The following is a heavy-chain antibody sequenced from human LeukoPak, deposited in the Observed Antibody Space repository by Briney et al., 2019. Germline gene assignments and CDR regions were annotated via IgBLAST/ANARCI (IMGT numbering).Heavy chain of an antibody. CDR3: ARSPYYYDSSGYYVD. Sequence: GGSLRLSCAASGFTFSSHSMNWVRQAPGKGLEWVSSISSSSYIYYADSVKGRFTISRDNAKNSLYLQMNSLRAEDTAVYYCARSPYYYDSSGYYVDWGQGTLVTVSS. D-gene: IGHD3-22*01. CDR1: GFTFSSHS. J-gene: IGHJ4*02. CDR2: ISSSSYI. V-gene: IGHV3-21*01.